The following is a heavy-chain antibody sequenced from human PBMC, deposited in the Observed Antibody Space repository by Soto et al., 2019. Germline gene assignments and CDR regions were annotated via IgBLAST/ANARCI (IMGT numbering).Heavy chain of an antibody. CDR1: GFTFSSYW. J-gene: IGHJ5*02. CDR3: ARVVVFSSGWYEHNWFDP. D-gene: IGHD6-19*01. Sequence: GGSLRLSCAASGFTFSSYWMSWVRQAPGKGLEWVANIKKDGSEKYYVDSVKGRFTISRDNAKNSLYLQMNSLRAEDTAVYYCARVVVFSSGWYEHNWFDPWGQGTLVTVSS. CDR2: IKKDGSEK. V-gene: IGHV3-7*01.